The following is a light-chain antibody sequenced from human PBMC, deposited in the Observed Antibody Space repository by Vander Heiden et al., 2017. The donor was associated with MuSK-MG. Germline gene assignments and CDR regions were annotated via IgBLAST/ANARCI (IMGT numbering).Light chain of an antibody. CDR3: QKDNSAPFT. J-gene: IGKJ1*01. CDR1: QVISNY. Sequence: DIQLTQFPSSLSASVGDRVTITCRASQVISNYLAWYQQKPGKVPELLIYAASSLQSGVPSRFSSSGSGTDFTLTISSLQPEDVATYYCQKDNSAPFTFGQGTKVEIK. CDR2: AAS. V-gene: IGKV1-27*01.